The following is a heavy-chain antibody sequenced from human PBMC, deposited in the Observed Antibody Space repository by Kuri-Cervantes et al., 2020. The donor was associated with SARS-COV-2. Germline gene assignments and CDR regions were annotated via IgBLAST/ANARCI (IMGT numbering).Heavy chain of an antibody. CDR1: GYTFTSYY. CDR3: ARDVFPAYYYDSSGPTPGMW. J-gene: IGHJ4*02. V-gene: IGHV1-46*01. D-gene: IGHD3-22*01. CDR2: INPSGGST. Sequence: GESLKISCKGSGYTFTSYYMHWVRQAPGQGLEWMGIINPSGGSTSYAQKFQGRVTMTRDTSTSTVYMELSSLRSEDTAVYYCARDVFPAYYYDSSGPTPGMWWSQGTLVTVSS.